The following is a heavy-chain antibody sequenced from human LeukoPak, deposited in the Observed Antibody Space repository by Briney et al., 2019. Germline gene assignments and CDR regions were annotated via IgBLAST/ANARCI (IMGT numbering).Heavy chain of an antibody. CDR3: ARQTLEYSGSYPTYFDY. CDR2: IYYSGST. D-gene: IGHD1-26*01. V-gene: IGHV4-39*01. CDR1: GGSISSSSYY. Sequence: SETLSLTCTVSGGSISSSSYYWGWIRQPPGKGLEWIGSIYYSGSTYYNPSLKSRVTISVDTSKNQFSLKLSSVTAADTAVYYCARQTLEYSGSYPTYFDYWGQGTLVTVSS. J-gene: IGHJ4*02.